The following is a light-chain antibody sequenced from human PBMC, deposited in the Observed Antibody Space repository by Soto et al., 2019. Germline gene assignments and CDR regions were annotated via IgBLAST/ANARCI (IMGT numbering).Light chain of an antibody. J-gene: IGLJ2*01. Sequence: QSALTQPASVSGSPGQSITISCTGTSSDVGGYNYVSWYQQHPGKAPKLMIYDVSNRPSGVYNRFPGSKSGNTASLTISGLQAEDEPDYYCSSYTSSSAYVVFGGGTKLTVL. CDR3: SSYTSSSAYVV. CDR2: DVS. CDR1: SSDVGGYNY. V-gene: IGLV2-14*01.